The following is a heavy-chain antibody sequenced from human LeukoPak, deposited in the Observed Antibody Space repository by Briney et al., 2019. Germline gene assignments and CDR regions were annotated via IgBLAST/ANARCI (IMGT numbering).Heavy chain of an antibody. CDR2: ISYSGST. CDR1: GGYISSYY. CDR3: ARDGYSDSSGYDYPPSV. V-gene: IGHV4-59*01. J-gene: IGHJ4*02. D-gene: IGHD3-22*01. Sequence: SETLSLTCTVSGGYISSYYWNWIRQPPGKGLEWIGYISYSGSTNYNPSLKSRVTISVDTSKNQFSLNLSSVTEADTAVYYCARDGYSDSSGYDYPPSVWGQGTLVTVSS.